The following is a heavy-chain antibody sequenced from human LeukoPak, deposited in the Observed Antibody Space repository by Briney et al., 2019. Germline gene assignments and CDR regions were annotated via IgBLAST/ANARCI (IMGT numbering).Heavy chain of an antibody. Sequence: GRSLRLSCAASGFTFSSYAMHWVRQAPGKGLEWVAVISYDGSNKYYADSVKGRFTISRDNSKNTLYLQMNSLRAEDTAVYYCARVGIVVVIYGMDVWGQGTTVTVSS. CDR1: GFTFSSYA. CDR2: ISYDGSNK. CDR3: ARVGIVVVIYGMDV. J-gene: IGHJ6*02. V-gene: IGHV3-30-3*01. D-gene: IGHD2-21*01.